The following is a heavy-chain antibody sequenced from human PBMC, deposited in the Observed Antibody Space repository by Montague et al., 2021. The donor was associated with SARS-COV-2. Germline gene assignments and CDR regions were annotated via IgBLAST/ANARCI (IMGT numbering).Heavy chain of an antibody. CDR2: IYYNTGNT. D-gene: IGHD5-12*01. V-gene: IGHV4-59*01. Sequence: SETLSLICSVSGGSISDYYWNWIRQPPGKGLEWIGYIYYNTGNTNYSPSLQSRVTISLDTSKNQFSLNLRSVTAADTALYFCARGTGYDYYFDCWGLGTLVTVSS. J-gene: IGHJ4*02. CDR3: ARGTGYDYYFDC. CDR1: GGSISDYY.